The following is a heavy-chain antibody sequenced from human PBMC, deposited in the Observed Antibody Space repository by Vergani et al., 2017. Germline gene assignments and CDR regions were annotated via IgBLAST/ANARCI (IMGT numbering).Heavy chain of an antibody. CDR3: VLSKQWLITFDY. J-gene: IGHJ4*02. Sequence: QVQLVQSGAEVKKPGASVKVSCKASGYTFTSYDINWVRQATGQGLEWMGWMNPDSGNTGYAQKFQGRVTMTRNTSINTAYMELSSLRSEDTAVYYCVLSKQWLITFDYWGQGTLVTVSS. D-gene: IGHD6-19*01. CDR2: MNPDSGNT. CDR1: GYTFTSYD. V-gene: IGHV1-8*01.